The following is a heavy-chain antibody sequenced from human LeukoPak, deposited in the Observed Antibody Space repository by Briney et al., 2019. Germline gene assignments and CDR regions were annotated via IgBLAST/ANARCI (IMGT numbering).Heavy chain of an antibody. CDR3: ARNLGQTWGTVTTDLWYFDH. Sequence: PSETLSLTCTVSGASIITTNYYWGWIREPPGKGLEWIGSISYSGNAYYNPSLRSRPSISMDASKNQFSLKVRSVTAADTAVYYCARNLGQTWGTVTTDLWYFDHWGQGTLVPVSS. CDR2: ISYSGNA. J-gene: IGHJ4*02. V-gene: IGHV4-39*01. CDR1: GASIITTNYY. D-gene: IGHD4-11*01.